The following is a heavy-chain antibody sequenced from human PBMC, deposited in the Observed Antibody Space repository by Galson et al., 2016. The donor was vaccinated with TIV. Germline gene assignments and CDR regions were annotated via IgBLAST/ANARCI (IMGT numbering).Heavy chain of an antibody. V-gene: IGHV1-69*13. CDR3: ARPSDSSCYFDL. CDR2: IVPIYRSP. CDR1: GGSFSNYY. Sequence: SVKVSCKASGGSFSNYYINWVRQAPGQGPEWMGGIVPIYRSPKYARRFQGRVTITADESTSTVFVDLTSQTADDTATYYCARPSDSSCYFDLWGRGTQVIVSS. D-gene: IGHD6-13*01. J-gene: IGHJ2*01.